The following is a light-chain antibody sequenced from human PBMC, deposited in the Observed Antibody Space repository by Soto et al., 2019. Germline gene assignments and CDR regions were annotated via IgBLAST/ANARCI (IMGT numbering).Light chain of an antibody. V-gene: IGKV4-1*01. Sequence: DIVMTQSPDSLPVSLGERATINCKSSQSLLYSSNNKNYLAWYQQKPGQPPKLLIFWASTRESGVPDRFSGSGSGTDFTLKISRVEAEDVGLYYCMQALQAPLTFGQGTKVEI. CDR2: WAS. CDR1: QSLLYSSNNKNY. CDR3: MQALQAPLT. J-gene: IGKJ1*01.